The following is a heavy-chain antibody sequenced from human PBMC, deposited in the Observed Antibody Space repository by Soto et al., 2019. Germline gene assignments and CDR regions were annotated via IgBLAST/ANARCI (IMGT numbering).Heavy chain of an antibody. CDR1: GVSFSGYC. J-gene: IGHJ5*01. V-gene: IGHV4-34*01. D-gene: IGHD6-25*01. CDR2: IYHTGSA. CDR3: VRRQAATFFES. Sequence: SETLSLTCAVYGVSFSGYCWSCVRQPPGKGLEWIGEIYHTGSANYNPSLKSRVSMSADTSKNQISLTLNSVTAADTAVYYCVRRQAATFFESWGQGTKVTVSS.